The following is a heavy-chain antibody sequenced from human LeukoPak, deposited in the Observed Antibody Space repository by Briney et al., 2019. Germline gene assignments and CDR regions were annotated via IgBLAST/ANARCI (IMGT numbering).Heavy chain of an antibody. V-gene: IGHV1-2*02. CDR3: ARDSPPAVFMEWELPRLGYYFDY. CDR2: INPNRGGT. Sequence: ASVKASFNASGYPFTCFYMHLVPPAPGQGLGWMGWINPNRGGTNYAQKFQGRVTMTRDTSISTAYMELSRLRSDDTAVYYCARDSPPAVFMEWELPRLGYYFDYWGQGTLVTVSS. J-gene: IGHJ4*02. CDR1: GYPFTCFY. D-gene: IGHD1-26*01.